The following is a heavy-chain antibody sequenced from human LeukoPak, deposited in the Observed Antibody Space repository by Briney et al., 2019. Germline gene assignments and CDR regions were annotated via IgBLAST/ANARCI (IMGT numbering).Heavy chain of an antibody. CDR3: ARVGRWERQRDY. CDR2: INHSGST. D-gene: IGHD1-26*01. Sequence: SETLSLTCAVYGGSFSGYYWSWIRQPPGKGLEWIGEINHSGSTNYNPSLKSRVTISVDTSKSQFSLKLSSVTAADTAVYYCARVGRWERQRDYWGQGTLVTVSS. J-gene: IGHJ4*02. CDR1: GGSFSGYY. V-gene: IGHV4-34*01.